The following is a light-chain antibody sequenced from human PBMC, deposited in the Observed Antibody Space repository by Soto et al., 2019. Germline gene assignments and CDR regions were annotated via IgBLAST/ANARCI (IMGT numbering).Light chain of an antibody. CDR1: NSNIGGGFD. J-gene: IGLJ2*01. V-gene: IGLV1-40*01. CDR2: GDS. CDR3: QSYDNSLGDFVV. Sequence: QSVLTQPPSVSGAPGQWVTISCTGTNSNIGGGFDVHWYQHVPGTAPKLLIYGDSNRASGVTDRFSGSKSGTSASLAITGLQAEDEADYYCQSYDNSLGDFVVFGGGTKLTVL.